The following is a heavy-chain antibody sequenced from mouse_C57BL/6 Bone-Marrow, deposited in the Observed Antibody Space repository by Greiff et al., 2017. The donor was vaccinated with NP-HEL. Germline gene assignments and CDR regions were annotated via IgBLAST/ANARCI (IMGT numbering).Heavy chain of an antibody. CDR2: IHPNSGST. CDR1: GYTFTSYW. D-gene: IGHD2-3*01. CDR3: ARSGDGYLFAY. J-gene: IGHJ3*01. Sequence: VQGVESGAELVKPGASVKLSCKASGYTFTSYWMHWVKQRPGQGLEWIGMIHPNSGSTNYNEKFKSKATLTVDKSSSTAYMQLSSLTSEDSAVYYCARSGDGYLFAYWGQGTLVTVSA. V-gene: IGHV1-64*01.